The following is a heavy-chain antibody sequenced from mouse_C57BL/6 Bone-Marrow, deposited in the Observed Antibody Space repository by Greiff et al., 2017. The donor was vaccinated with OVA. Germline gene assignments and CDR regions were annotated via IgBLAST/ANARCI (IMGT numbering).Heavy chain of an antibody. CDR2: IYPRSGST. CDR1: GYTFTSYD. D-gene: IGHD4-1*01. Sequence: QVQLQQSGPELVKPGASVKLSCKASGYTFTSYDINWVKQRPGQGLEWIGWIYPRSGSTKYNEKFKGKATLTVDTSSSTAYMELHSLTSEDSAVYFCTRRLGRGWFAYWGQGTLVTVSA. CDR3: TRRLGRGWFAY. J-gene: IGHJ3*01. V-gene: IGHV1-85*01.